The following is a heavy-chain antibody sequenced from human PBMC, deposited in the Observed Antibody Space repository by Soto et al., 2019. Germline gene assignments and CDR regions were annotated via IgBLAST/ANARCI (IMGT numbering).Heavy chain of an antibody. CDR1: GFSFSCYA. CDR2: ISDGGGST. D-gene: IGHD2-21*02. Sequence: GGSLRLSCAASGFSFSCYAMSWVRQAPGKGLEWVSSISDGGGSTNYADSVRGRFTIARDRSKNTLYLHMISLRAEDTAVYYCAKEYCGADYALDFWGQGALVTVSS. J-gene: IGHJ4*02. V-gene: IGHV3-23*01. CDR3: AKEYCGADYALDF.